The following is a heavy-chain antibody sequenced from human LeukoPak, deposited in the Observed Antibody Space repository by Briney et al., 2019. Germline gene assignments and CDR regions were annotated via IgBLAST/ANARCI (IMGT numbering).Heavy chain of an antibody. CDR1: GFTFSSYA. CDR3: ARMPGIVGATYFDY. J-gene: IGHJ4*02. Sequence: GGSLRLSCAASGFTFSSYAMHWVRQAPGKGLEWVAVISYDGSNKYYADSVKGRFTISRDNSKNTLYLQMNSLRAEDTAVYYCARMPGIVGATYFDYWGQGTLVTVSS. D-gene: IGHD1-26*01. CDR2: ISYDGSNK. V-gene: IGHV3-30-3*01.